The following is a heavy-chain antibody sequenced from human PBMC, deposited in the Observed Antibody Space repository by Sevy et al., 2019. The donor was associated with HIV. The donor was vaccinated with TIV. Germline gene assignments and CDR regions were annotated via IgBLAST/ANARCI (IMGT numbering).Heavy chain of an antibody. Sequence: GGSLRLSCAASGFTFSDYYMSWIRQAPGKGLEWVSYISSSGSTIYYADSVKGRFTIPRDNAKNSLYLQMNSLRAEDTAVYYCRFVVVPDFDYWGQGTLVTVSS. CDR2: ISSSGSTI. CDR3: RFVVVPDFDY. J-gene: IGHJ4*02. D-gene: IGHD2-2*01. V-gene: IGHV3-11*01. CDR1: GFTFSDYY.